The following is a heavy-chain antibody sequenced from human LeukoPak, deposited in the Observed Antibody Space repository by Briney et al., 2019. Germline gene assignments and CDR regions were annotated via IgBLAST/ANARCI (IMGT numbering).Heavy chain of an antibody. CDR2: IYSGGST. Sequence: GGSLRLSCAASGFTVSSNYMSWVRQAPGKWLEWVSVIYSGGSTYYADSVKGRFTISRHNSKTTLYLQMNSLRAEDTAVYCCAITYYDILTGYYDAFDIWGQGTMVTVSS. D-gene: IGHD3-9*01. CDR1: GFTVSSNY. CDR3: AITYYDILTGYYDAFDI. J-gene: IGHJ3*02. V-gene: IGHV3-53*04.